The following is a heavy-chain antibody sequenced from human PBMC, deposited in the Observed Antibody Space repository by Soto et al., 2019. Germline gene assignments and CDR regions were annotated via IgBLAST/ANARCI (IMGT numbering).Heavy chain of an antibody. D-gene: IGHD2-15*01. V-gene: IGHV1-69*02. CDR1: GGTFSSYT. J-gene: IGHJ3*02. Sequence: QVQLVQSGAEVKKPGSSVKVSCKASGGTFSSYTISWVRQAPGQGLEWMGRIIPILGIANYAQKFQGRVTITADKSTSSADMELSSLRSEDTAVYYCARRGCSGVDTDCGAFDIWGQGTMVTVSS. CDR3: ARRGCSGVDTDCGAFDI. CDR2: IIPILGIA.